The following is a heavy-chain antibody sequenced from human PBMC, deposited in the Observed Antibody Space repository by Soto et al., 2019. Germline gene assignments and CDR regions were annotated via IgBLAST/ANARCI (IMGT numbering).Heavy chain of an antibody. V-gene: IGHV4-31*03. CDR2: IYYSGST. J-gene: IGHJ5*02. Sequence: PSETLSLTCTASGGSISSGGYYWSWIRQHPGKGLERIGYIYYSGSTYYNPSLKSRVTISVDTSKNQFSLKLSSVTAADTAVYYCARRRFLEDFNWFDPWGQGTLVTVSS. CDR1: GGSISSGGYY. CDR3: ARRRFLEDFNWFDP. D-gene: IGHD3-3*01.